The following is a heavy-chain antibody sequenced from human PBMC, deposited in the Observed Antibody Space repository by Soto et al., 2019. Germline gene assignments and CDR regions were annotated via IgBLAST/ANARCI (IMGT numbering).Heavy chain of an antibody. CDR1: GYSFTSYW. Sequence: SLKISCEGSGYSFTSYWIGWVRQMPGKGLEWMGFIYPRDSDTRYSPSFQGQVTISADKSISTAYLQWSNLKASDTAMYYCAGSSVSGQYYYGMDVWGQGTTVTVSS. D-gene: IGHD6-19*01. V-gene: IGHV5-51*01. J-gene: IGHJ6*02. CDR3: AGSSVSGQYYYGMDV. CDR2: IYPRDSDT.